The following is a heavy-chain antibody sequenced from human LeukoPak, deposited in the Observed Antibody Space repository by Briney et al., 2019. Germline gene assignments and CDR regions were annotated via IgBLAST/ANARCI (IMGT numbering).Heavy chain of an antibody. CDR1: GDSVSSNSAA. Sequence: KPSQTLSLTCAISGDSVSSNSAAWNWIRQSPSRGLEWLGRTYYRSKWYNDYAVSVKSRITINPDTSKNQFSLQLNSVTPEDTAVYYCARDPGGYSSSRHEGDAFDIWGQGTMVTVSS. D-gene: IGHD6-13*01. CDR2: TYYRSKWYN. J-gene: IGHJ3*02. CDR3: ARDPGGYSSSRHEGDAFDI. V-gene: IGHV6-1*01.